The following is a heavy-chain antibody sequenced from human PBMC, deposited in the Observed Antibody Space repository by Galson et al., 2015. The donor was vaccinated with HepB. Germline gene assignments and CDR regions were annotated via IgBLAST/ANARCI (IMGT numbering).Heavy chain of an antibody. CDR2: VSGSGHNT. Sequence: SLRLSCAASGFTFGNYAMTWVRQAPGKGLEWVSSVSGSGHNTYYAESVKGRITISRDNSMNTLYLQMNSLRPEDTALYFCANRQLSYSHSTSLYPDAFDLWGQGTMVTVSS. D-gene: IGHD2/OR15-2a*01. J-gene: IGHJ3*01. CDR3: ANRQLSYSHSTSLYPDAFDL. CDR1: GFTFGNYA. V-gene: IGHV3-23*01.